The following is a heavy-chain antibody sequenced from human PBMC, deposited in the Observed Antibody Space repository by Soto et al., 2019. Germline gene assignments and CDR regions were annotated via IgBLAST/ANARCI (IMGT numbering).Heavy chain of an antibody. CDR1: GFTFSDYY. CDR2: ISSSGSTI. Sequence: PGGSLRLSCAASGFTFSDYYMSWIRQAPGKGLEWVSYISSSGSTIYYAASVKGRFTISRDNAKNSLYLQMNSLRAEDTAVYYCAREGNSSSPVVGCFDPWGQGTLVTVSS. CDR3: AREGNSSSPVVGCFDP. V-gene: IGHV3-11*01. J-gene: IGHJ5*02. D-gene: IGHD6-6*01.